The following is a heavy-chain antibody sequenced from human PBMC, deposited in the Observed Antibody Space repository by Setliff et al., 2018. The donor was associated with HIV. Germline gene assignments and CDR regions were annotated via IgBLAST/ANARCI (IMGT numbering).Heavy chain of an antibody. V-gene: IGHV4-38-2*01. CDR3: ARDRALRFSQSPSSHYFDY. CDR2: VYHGGTT. J-gene: IGHJ4*03. CDR1: GYSISSGYF. D-gene: IGHD3-3*01. Sequence: PSETLSLTCDVSGYSISSGYFWGWIRQFPGTGLQWIGRVYHGGTTNYNPTLRSRVTISTDASKNQFSLKLKSVSAADTAVYFCARDRALRFSQSPSSHYFDYWGQGTLVTVS.